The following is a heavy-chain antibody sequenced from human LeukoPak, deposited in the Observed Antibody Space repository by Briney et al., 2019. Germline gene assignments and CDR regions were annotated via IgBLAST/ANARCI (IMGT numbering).Heavy chain of an antibody. CDR3: ARDLDPYYYDSSGPTGY. CDR1: GFTFSSYS. J-gene: IGHJ4*02. CDR2: ISSSSGYI. Sequence: GGSLRLSCAASGFTFSSYSMNWVRQAPGKGLEWVSSISSSSGYIYHADSVKGRFTISRDNAKNSLYLQMNSLRAEDTAVYYCARDLDPYYYDSSGPTGYWGQGTLVTVSS. V-gene: IGHV3-21*01. D-gene: IGHD3-22*01.